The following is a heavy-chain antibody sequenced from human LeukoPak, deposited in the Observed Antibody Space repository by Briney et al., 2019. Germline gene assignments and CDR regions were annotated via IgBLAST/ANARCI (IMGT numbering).Heavy chain of an antibody. V-gene: IGHV1-2*02. CDR2: INPDSGGT. Sequence: ASVKVSCKASGYTFTGYYMHWVRQAPGQGLEWMGWINPDSGGTSYAQRCQGRVSMTRDTSITTAYMELSRPTSGDTAVYYCAREGHNGRISSKNFDYWGQGTLVTVSS. CDR1: GYTFTGYY. J-gene: IGHJ4*02. D-gene: IGHD1-26*01. CDR3: AREGHNGRISSKNFDY.